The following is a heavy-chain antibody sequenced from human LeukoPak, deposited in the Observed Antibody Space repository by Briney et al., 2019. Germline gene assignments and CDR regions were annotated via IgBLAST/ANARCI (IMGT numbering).Heavy chain of an antibody. CDR2: IYYSGST. J-gene: IGHJ4*02. CDR1: GGSISSGDYY. Sequence: SQTLSLTCTVSGGSISSGDYYWSWIRQPPGKGLEWIGYIYYSGSTYYNPSLKSRVTISVDTSKNQFSLKLSSVTAADTAVYYCAREDILTGYRDDYWGQGTLVTVSS. D-gene: IGHD3-9*01. CDR3: AREDILTGYRDDY. V-gene: IGHV4-30-4*01.